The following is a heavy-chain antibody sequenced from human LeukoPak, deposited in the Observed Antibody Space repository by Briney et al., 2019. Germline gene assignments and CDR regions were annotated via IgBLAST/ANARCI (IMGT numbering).Heavy chain of an antibody. CDR1: GFTFSSYA. CDR3: AKDRGRTVRYFDRDPNWFDP. Sequence: GGSLRLSCAASGFTFSSYAMSWVRQAPGKGLEWVSAISGSGGSTYYADSVKGRFTISRDNSKNTLYLQMNSLRAEDTAVYYFAKDRGRTVRYFDRDPNWFDPWGQGTLVTVSS. J-gene: IGHJ5*02. V-gene: IGHV3-23*01. CDR2: ISGSGGST. D-gene: IGHD3-9*01.